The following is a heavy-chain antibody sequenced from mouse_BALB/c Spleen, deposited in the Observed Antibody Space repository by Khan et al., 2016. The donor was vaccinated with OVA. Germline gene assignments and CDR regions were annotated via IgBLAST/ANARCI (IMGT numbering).Heavy chain of an antibody. D-gene: IGHD2-2*01. J-gene: IGHJ3*01. CDR3: TRSVYGSFAY. Sequence: QVQLKESGAELVKPGASVRLSCKASGYTFTSYYLYWVKQRPGQGLEWIGDINPSNGDTNFDEKFKSKATLTVDKSSSTAYIHLNSLTSEDSAVYYCTRSVYGSFAYWGQGTLGTVSA. V-gene: IGHV1-53*01. CDR2: INPSNGDT. CDR1: GYTFTSYY.